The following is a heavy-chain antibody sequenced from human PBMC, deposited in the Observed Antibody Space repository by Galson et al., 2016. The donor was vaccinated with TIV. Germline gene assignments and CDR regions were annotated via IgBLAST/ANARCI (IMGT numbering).Heavy chain of an antibody. D-gene: IGHD4-17*01. J-gene: IGHJ6*02. Sequence: SVKVSCKASGYTFLSYDINWVRQAPGQGLEWIGWVNPHSSNTGYSQKFLGMVTMTRNMSISVAYMELSSLRPEDTAAYYCARGAYGSAYYGRENWGQGTKVTVSS. CDR2: VNPHSSNT. CDR1: GYTFLSYD. CDR3: ARGAYGSAYYGREN. V-gene: IGHV1-8*02.